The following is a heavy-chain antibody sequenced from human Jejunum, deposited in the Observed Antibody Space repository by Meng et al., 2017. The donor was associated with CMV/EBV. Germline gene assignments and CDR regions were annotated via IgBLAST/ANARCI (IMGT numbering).Heavy chain of an antibody. V-gene: IGHV3-23*01. CDR3: AKSLVDTAMDLDE. J-gene: IGHJ4*02. D-gene: IGHD5-18*01. Sequence: AASGFTFSRFAMTWVRQAPGKGLEWVSTIDSSDRTYYADSVKGRFTISRDNSKNTLHLQMNSLRAEDTAVYYCAKSLVDTAMDLDEWSQETLVTVSS. CDR2: IDSSDRT. CDR1: GFTFSRFA.